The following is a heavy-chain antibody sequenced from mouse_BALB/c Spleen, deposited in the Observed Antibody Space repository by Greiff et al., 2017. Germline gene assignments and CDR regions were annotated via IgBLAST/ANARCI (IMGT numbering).Heavy chain of an antibody. CDR1: GFNIKDYY. J-gene: IGHJ3*01. Sequence: VQLKQSGAELVRPGALVKLSCKASGFNIKDYYMHWVKQRPEQGLEWIGWIDPENGNTIYDPKFQGKASITADTSSNTAYLQLSSLTSEDTAVYYCARYPPGGFAYWGQGTLVTVAA. CDR3: ARYPPGGFAY. V-gene: IGHV14-1*02. CDR2: IDPENGNT.